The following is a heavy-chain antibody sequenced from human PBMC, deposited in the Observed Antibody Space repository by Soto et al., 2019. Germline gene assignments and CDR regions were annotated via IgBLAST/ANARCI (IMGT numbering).Heavy chain of an antibody. CDR3: TKFKSVGAEYVWESYRPLGFDP. V-gene: IGHV3-23*01. CDR1: GFTFSSYA. Sequence: EVQLLESRGGLVQPGGSLRLSCAASGFTFSSYAMSWVRQAPGKGLEWVSAISGSGGSTYYADSVKGRFTISRDNSKNTLYLQMNGMRAEETDVYYCTKFKSVGAEYVWESYRPLGFDPWCQGTLVTVSS. J-gene: IGHJ5*02. CDR2: ISGSGGST. D-gene: IGHD3-16*02.